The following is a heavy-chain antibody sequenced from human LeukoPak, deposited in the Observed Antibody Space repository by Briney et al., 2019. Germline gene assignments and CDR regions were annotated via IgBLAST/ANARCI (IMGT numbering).Heavy chain of an antibody. CDR3: ARNESVLGTTGLNDFFDD. V-gene: IGHV4-39*01. CDR1: GGSIRGSSDY. Sequence: SETLSLTCTASGGSIRGSSDYWGWIRQSPGKGLEWIGSVYYSGSTYYNPSLKSRVSISVDTSKNQFHLRLTSVTAADTAVYYCARNESVLGTTGLNDFFDDWGQGTLVTVSS. D-gene: IGHD1-26*01. J-gene: IGHJ4*02. CDR2: VYYSGST.